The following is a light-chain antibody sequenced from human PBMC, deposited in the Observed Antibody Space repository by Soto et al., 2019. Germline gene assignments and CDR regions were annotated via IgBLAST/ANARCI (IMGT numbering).Light chain of an antibody. J-gene: IGKJ1*01. CDR2: GAS. CDR3: QQYSRSPVT. CDR1: QSLSNNY. Sequence: EIVLTHSPGTLSLSPGERATLSCRASQSLSNNYLAWYQQKPGQAPRLVIYGASSRATGIPDRFSASGSGTDFTLTISRLEPEDFAVYFCQQYSRSPVTFGQGTKVDIK. V-gene: IGKV3-20*01.